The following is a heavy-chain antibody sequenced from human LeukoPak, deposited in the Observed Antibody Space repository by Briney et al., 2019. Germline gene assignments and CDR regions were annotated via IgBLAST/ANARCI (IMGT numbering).Heavy chain of an antibody. CDR3: ARDWYYAFDF. D-gene: IGHD2-21*02. CDR2: IRSKRDGGTT. CDR1: GFTFSSSA. J-gene: IGHJ3*01. Sequence: GGSLRLSCAASGFTFSSSAMSWVRQVPGKGLEWVARIRSKRDGGTTDYAAPVKGRFTISRDDSKNTMYLQMNSLKAEDTAVYYCARDWYYAFDFWGQGTMVTVSS. V-gene: IGHV3-15*01.